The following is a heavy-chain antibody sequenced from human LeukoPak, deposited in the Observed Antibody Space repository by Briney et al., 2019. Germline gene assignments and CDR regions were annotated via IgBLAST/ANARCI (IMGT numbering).Heavy chain of an antibody. J-gene: IGHJ4*02. Sequence: GESLKIPCQGSGYTFSSYWIGWVRQMPGKGLEWMGIIYPGDSDTRYSPSFQGQVTISADKSINTAYLQWSSLKASDTATYYCARHTGIGSYYVDYWGQGTLVTVSS. CDR2: IYPGDSDT. V-gene: IGHV5-51*01. D-gene: IGHD1-26*01. CDR3: ARHTGIGSYYVDY. CDR1: GYTFSSYW.